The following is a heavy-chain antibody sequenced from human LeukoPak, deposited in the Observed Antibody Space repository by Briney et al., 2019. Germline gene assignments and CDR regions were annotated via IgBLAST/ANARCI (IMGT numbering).Heavy chain of an antibody. D-gene: IGHD3-10*01. CDR3: ARARGDYYYYGMDV. CDR2: ISSSSSYI. CDR1: GFTFSSYS. V-gene: IGHV3-21*01. J-gene: IGHJ6*02. Sequence: PGGSLRLSCAASGFTFSSYSMNWGRQAPGKGLWWVSSISSSSSYIYYADSVKGRFTISRDNAKNSLYLQMYSLRAEDTAVYYCARARGDYYYYGMDVWGQGTTVTVSS.